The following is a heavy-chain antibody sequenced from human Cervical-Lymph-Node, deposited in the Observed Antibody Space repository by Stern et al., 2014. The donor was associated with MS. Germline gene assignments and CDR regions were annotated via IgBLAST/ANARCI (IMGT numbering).Heavy chain of an antibody. Sequence: VQLVESGAEVKKPGASVRVSCKASGYTFTSSYMHWVRQPPGQGLEWVGIINPSDGYTAYAQKLQGRVTMTADTSTSTLYLDLSSLRSADTAVYYCVREPWTQGSSVFDRWGQGTLVIVSS. CDR1: GYTFTSSY. D-gene: IGHD6-6*01. CDR2: INPSDGYT. V-gene: IGHV1-46*03. J-gene: IGHJ4*02. CDR3: VREPWTQGSSVFDR.